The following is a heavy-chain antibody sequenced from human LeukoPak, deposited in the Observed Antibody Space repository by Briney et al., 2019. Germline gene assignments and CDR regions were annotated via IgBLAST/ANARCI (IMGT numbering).Heavy chain of an antibody. V-gene: IGHV3-7*01. CDR3: ARAPDSSGWHFDY. Sequence: PGGSLRLSCTTSGFIFRNYWMTWVRQAPGKGLEWVASITRDGSDKYYVDSVKGRFIISRDNGENSLYLQMNSLRVVDTALYYCARAPDSSGWHFDYWGQGTLVSVSS. CDR1: GFIFRNYW. D-gene: IGHD3-22*01. J-gene: IGHJ4*02. CDR2: ITRDGSDK.